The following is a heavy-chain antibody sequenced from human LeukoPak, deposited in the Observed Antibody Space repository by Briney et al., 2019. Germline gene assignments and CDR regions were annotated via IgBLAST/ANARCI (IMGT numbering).Heavy chain of an antibody. J-gene: IGHJ4*02. CDR2: IYSGGST. D-gene: IGHD1-1*01. CDR1: GFSVSRNY. Sequence: PGGSLRLSCAASGFSVSRNYMTWVRQAPGEGLEWVSLIYSGGSTSYADSVKGRSTISRDNSKNTLYLQMNSLRAEDTAVYYCARKTDHQTGGDYWGKGTLVTVSS. V-gene: IGHV3-66*01. CDR3: ARKTDHQTGGDY.